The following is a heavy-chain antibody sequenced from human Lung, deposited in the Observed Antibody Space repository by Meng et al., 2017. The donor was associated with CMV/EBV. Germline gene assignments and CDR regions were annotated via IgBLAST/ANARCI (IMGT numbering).Heavy chain of an antibody. V-gene: IGHV3-21*01. CDR2: ISNSGAYI. Sequence: GESLKISCAASGFTFSSYSMNWVRQAPGKGLEWVSSISNSGAYIYYADSVKGRFTISRDNAQNSLFLHMNSLRAEDSAVYYCARDVSPRSSAYFAIYYFYALAVWGPGNTV. CDR1: GFTFSSYS. D-gene: IGHD2-21*01. J-gene: IGHJ6*01. CDR3: ARDVSPRSSAYFAIYYFYALAV.